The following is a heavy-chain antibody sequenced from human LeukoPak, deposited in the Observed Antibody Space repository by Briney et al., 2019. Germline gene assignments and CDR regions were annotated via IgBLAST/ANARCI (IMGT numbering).Heavy chain of an antibody. V-gene: IGHV4-38-2*02. J-gene: IGHJ6*03. CDR1: GYSISSGYY. Sequence: PSETLSLTCTVSGYSISSGYYWGWIRQPPGKGLEWIGSIYHSGSTYYNPSLKSRVTISVDTSKNQFSLKLSSVTAAGTAVYHCARVMGGSSSWLVLGLSTGYYYYMDVWGKGTTVTVSS. D-gene: IGHD6-13*01. CDR2: IYHSGST. CDR3: ARVMGGSSSWLVLGLSTGYYYYMDV.